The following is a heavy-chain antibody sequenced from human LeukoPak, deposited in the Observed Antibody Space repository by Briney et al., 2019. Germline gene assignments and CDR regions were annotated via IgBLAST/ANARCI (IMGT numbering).Heavy chain of an antibody. CDR3: ARLTGDREFDY. CDR2: INPNSGGT. V-gene: IGHV1-2*02. CDR1: GYTFTDYY. D-gene: IGHD7-27*01. J-gene: IGHJ4*02. Sequence: ASVKVSCKASGYTFTDYYMHWVRQAPGQGLEWMGWINPNSGGTRYTQKFQDRVTMTRDTSIRTAYMELSRLTFDDTAVYYCARLTGDREFDYWGQGTLVTVSS.